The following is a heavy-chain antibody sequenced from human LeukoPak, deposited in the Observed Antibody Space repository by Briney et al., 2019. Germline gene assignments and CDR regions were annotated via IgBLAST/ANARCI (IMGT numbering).Heavy chain of an antibody. CDR3: ASRHGGYSGYELLDY. Sequence: ASVKVSCKASGYTFTSYAMHWVRQAPGQRLEWMGWISAGNGNTKYSQKFQGRVTITRDTSASTAYMELSSLRSEDTAVYYCASRHGGYSGYELLDYWGQGTLVTVSS. V-gene: IGHV1-3*01. J-gene: IGHJ4*02. CDR2: ISAGNGNT. CDR1: GYTFTSYA. D-gene: IGHD5-12*01.